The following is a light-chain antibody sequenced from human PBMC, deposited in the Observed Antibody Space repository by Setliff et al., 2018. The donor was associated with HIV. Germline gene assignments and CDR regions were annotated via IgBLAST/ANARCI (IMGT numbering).Light chain of an antibody. CDR1: SSDVGGYNY. CDR3: TSYTSSNTFL. CDR2: DVT. Sequence: QPALTQPASVSGFPGQSITISCSGTSSDVGGYNYVSWYQQHPGKAPKLIICDVTKRPSGVPNRFSGSKSGNTASLTISGLQAEDEADYYCTSYTSSNTFLFGGGTKVTVL. V-gene: IGLV2-14*01. J-gene: IGLJ2*01.